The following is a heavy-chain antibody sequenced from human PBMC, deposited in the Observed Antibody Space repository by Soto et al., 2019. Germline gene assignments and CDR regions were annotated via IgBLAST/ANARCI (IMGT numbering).Heavy chain of an antibody. D-gene: IGHD2-21*02. CDR1: GYTFTGYY. CDR3: ASRPVVTATSNDY. J-gene: IGHJ4*02. Sequence: PAASVKVSCKASGYTFTGYYMHWVRQAPGQGLEWMGWINPNSGGTNYAQKFQGRVTMTRDTSISTAYMELSRLRSDDTAVYYCASRPVVTATSNDYWGQGTLVTVSS. CDR2: INPNSGGT. V-gene: IGHV1-2*02.